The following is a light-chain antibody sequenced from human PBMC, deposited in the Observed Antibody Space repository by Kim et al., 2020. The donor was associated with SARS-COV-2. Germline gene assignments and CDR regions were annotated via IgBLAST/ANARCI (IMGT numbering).Light chain of an antibody. CDR1: QSVSSSY. J-gene: IGKJ5*01. V-gene: IGKV3-20*01. CDR2: GAF. Sequence: ENVLTQSPGTLSLSPGERATLSCRASQSVSSSYLAWYQQKPGQAPRLLIYGAFNRATGIPDRFSGSGSGTDFTLTISILEPEDFTVYYCQQYGSSPITFGQGTRLEIK. CDR3: QQYGSSPIT.